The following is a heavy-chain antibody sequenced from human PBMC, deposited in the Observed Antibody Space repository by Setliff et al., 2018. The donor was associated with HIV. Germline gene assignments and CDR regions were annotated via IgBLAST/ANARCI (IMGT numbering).Heavy chain of an antibody. V-gene: IGHV1-2*02. D-gene: IGHD3-3*01. CDR1: GYTFTGYF. CDR3: ARAIGITSFGVVRDAFDI. CDR2: INPNSGGT. J-gene: IGHJ3*02. Sequence: ASVKVSCKDSGYTFTGYFMHWVRQAPGKGLEWMGWINPNSGGTNYAQKFHGRVTMTRDTSISTAYMELSRLRSDDTAVYYCARAIGITSFGVVRDAFDIWCQGTMVTVSS.